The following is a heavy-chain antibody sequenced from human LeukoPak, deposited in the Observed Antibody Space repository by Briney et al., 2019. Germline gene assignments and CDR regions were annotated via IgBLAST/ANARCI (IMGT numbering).Heavy chain of an antibody. CDR3: AREHYDFWSGYYRGYYYGMDV. Sequence: SQTLSLTCAVSGGSISSGGYSWSWIRQPPGKGLEWIGYIYHSGSTYYNPSLKSRVTISVDRSKNQFSLKLSSVTAADTAVYYCAREHYDFWSGYYRGYYYGMDVWGQGTTVTVSS. CDR2: IYHSGST. J-gene: IGHJ6*02. V-gene: IGHV4-30-2*01. CDR1: GGSISSGGYS. D-gene: IGHD3-3*01.